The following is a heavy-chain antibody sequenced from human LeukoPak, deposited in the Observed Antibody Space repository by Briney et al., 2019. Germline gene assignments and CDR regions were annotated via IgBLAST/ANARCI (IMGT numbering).Heavy chain of an antibody. D-gene: IGHD1-26*01. CDR2: MNPNSGNT. CDR1: GYTFTSYD. Sequence: ASVKVSCKASGYTFTSYDINWVRQATGQGLEWMGWMNPNSGNTGYAQKFQGRVTITRNTSISTAYMELSSLRSEDTAVYYCARVTGSYSAFDIWGQGTMVTVSS. CDR3: ARVTGSYSAFDI. J-gene: IGHJ3*02. V-gene: IGHV1-8*03.